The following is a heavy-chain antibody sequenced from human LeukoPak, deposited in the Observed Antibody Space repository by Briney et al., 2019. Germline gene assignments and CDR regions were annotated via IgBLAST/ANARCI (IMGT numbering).Heavy chain of an antibody. CDR1: GGSISSYY. J-gene: IGHJ5*02. D-gene: IGHD4-17*01. Sequence: SETLSLTCTVSGGSISSYYWSWIRQPPGKGLEWIGYIYYSGSTNYNPSLKSRVTISVDTSKNQFSLKLSSVTAADTAVYYCARGHRYGDYADWFDPWGQGILVTVSS. CDR2: IYYSGST. V-gene: IGHV4-59*01. CDR3: ARGHRYGDYADWFDP.